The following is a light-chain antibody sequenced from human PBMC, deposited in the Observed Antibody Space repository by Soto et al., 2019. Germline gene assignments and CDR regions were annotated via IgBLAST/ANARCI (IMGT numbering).Light chain of an antibody. Sequence: DIQMTQSLASLSASVGDRVNITCRASQSISSYLNWYQQKPGKAPKLLIYAASSLQSGVPSRFSGSGSGTDITLTISSLQPEDFATYYGQQSYSTPYTFGQGTKLEIK. CDR3: QQSYSTPYT. CDR1: QSISSY. J-gene: IGKJ2*01. CDR2: AAS. V-gene: IGKV1-39*01.